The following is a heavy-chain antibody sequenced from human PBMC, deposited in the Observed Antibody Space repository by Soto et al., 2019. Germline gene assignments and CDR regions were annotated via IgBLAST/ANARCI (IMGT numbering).Heavy chain of an antibody. D-gene: IGHD6-19*01. J-gene: IGHJ6*02. CDR3: ARESSGWSYGMDV. CDR2: IGTAGDT. CDR1: GFTFSSYA. Sequence: GGSLRLSCAASGFTFSSYAMHWVRQATGKGLEWVSAIGTAGDTYYPGSVKGRFTISREIAKNSLYLQMNSLRAGDTAVYYCARESSGWSYGMDVWGQGTTVTVSS. V-gene: IGHV3-13*04.